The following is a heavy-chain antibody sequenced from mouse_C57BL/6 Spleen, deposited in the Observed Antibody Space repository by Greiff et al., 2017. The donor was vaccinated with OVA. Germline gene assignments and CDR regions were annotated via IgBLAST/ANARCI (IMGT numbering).Heavy chain of an antibody. CDR3: ARNGDYYGSCPLAY. D-gene: IGHD1-1*01. V-gene: IGHV2-2*01. J-gene: IGHJ3*01. CDR1: GFSLTSYG. Sequence: QVQLQQSGPGLVQPSQSLSITCTVSGFSLTSYGVHWVRQSPGKGLEWLGVIWSGGSTDYNAAFISRLSISKDNSKSQVFFKMNSLQADDTAIYYCARNGDYYGSCPLAYWGQGTLVTVSA. CDR2: IWSGGST.